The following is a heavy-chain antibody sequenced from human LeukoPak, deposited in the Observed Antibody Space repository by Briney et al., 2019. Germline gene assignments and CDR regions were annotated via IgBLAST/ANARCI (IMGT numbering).Heavy chain of an antibody. Sequence: AASVKVSCTASGYTFTGYYMHWVRQAPGQGLEWMGWINPNSGGTNYAQKFQGRVTMTRDTSISTAYMELSRLRSDDTAVYYCARGGVGAHIRVFDYWGQGTLVTVSS. CDR1: GYTFTGYY. J-gene: IGHJ4*02. D-gene: IGHD1-26*01. CDR2: INPNSGGT. CDR3: ARGGVGAHIRVFDY. V-gene: IGHV1-2*02.